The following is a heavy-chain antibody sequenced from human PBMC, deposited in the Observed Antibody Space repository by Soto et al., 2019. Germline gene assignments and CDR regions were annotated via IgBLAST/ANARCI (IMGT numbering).Heavy chain of an antibody. CDR2: MNPNSGNT. CDR1: GYTFTSYD. D-gene: IGHD4-17*01. Sequence: QVQLVQSGAEVKKPGASVKVSCKASGYTFTSYDINWVRQATGQGLEWMGWMNPNSGNTGYAQNFQGRVTMTRNTTISTAYMERSSLRSDDTAVYYGARSTNDYGDRHWGQGSLVTVSS. V-gene: IGHV1-8*01. CDR3: ARSTNDYGDRH. J-gene: IGHJ4*02.